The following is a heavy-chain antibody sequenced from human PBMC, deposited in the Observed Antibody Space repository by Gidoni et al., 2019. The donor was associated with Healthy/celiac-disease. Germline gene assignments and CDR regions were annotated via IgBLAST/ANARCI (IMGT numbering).Heavy chain of an antibody. CDR1: GGTFSSYT. D-gene: IGHD1-1*01. CDR2: IIPILGIA. V-gene: IGHV1-69*02. J-gene: IGHJ6*02. CDR3: ARVKGLERFGGYYYYGMDV. Sequence: EVKKPGSSVKVSCKASGGTFSSYTIRWVRQAPGHGLEWMGRIIPILGIANYAQKFQGRVTITADKSTSTAYMELSSLRSEDTAVYYCARVKGLERFGGYYYYGMDVWGQGTTVTVSS.